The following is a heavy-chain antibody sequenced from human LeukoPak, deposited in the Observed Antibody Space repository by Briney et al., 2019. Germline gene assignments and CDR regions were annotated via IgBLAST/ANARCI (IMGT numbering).Heavy chain of an antibody. D-gene: IGHD3-10*01. CDR3: ARWLLWFGELSLDY. J-gene: IGHJ4*02. CDR2: INHSGST. V-gene: IGHV4-34*01. Sequence: SETLSLTCAVYRGSFSGYYWSWIRQPPGKGLEWIGEINHSGSTNYNPSLKSRVTISVDTSKNQFSLKLSSVTDADTAVYYCARWLLWFGELSLDYWGQGTLVTVSS. CDR1: RGSFSGYY.